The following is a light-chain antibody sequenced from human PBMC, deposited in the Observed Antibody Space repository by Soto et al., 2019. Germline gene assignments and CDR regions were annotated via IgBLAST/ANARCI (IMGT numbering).Light chain of an antibody. J-gene: IGKJ4*01. Sequence: EIVMTQSPATLSVSPGERATLSCRASRSVSSNLAWYQQKPGQAPRLLIYGASTRATGIPARFSGSGSGTAFTFTIGSLQSEDFAVYYCQQYNNLPLTFGGGTKVEIK. CDR1: RSVSSN. CDR2: GAS. CDR3: QQYNNLPLT. V-gene: IGKV3-15*01.